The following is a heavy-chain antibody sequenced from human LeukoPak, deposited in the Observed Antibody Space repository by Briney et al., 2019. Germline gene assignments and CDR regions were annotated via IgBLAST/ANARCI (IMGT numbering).Heavy chain of an antibody. V-gene: IGHV3-7*01. J-gene: IGHJ1*01. CDR1: GFTFSSNW. CDR3: ARDKDFQH. Sequence: PGGSLRLSCAASGFTFSSNWMTWVRQAPGKGLEWVASINEGGSERYYVDSVKGRFTISRDNAKNSLYLQMNSLRAEDTAVYYCARDKDFQHWGQGTLVTVSS. CDR2: INEGGSER.